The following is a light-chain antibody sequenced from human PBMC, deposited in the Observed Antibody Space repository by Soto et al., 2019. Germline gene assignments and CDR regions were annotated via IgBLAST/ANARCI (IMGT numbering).Light chain of an antibody. CDR3: QQFHYWWT. CDR1: QNIDNK. CDR2: DAS. V-gene: IGKV3-15*01. Sequence: EIVMTQPPAALSVSAEERATLSCRASQNIDNKLVWYQQKPGQVPRLLIYDASTRATGIPARFSGSGSGTEFTLSISSLPSEDFAFYYCQQFHYWWTFGQGTKVDIK. J-gene: IGKJ1*01.